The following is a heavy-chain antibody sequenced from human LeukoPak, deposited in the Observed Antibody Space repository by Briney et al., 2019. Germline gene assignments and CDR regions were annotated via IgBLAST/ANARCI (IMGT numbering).Heavy chain of an antibody. V-gene: IGHV4-31*03. J-gene: IGHJ3*02. CDR2: IYYSGST. Sequence: SQTLSLTCTVSGGSISSGGYYWSWIRQHPGKGLEWIGYIYYSGSTYHNPSLKSRVTISVDTSKNQFSLKLSSVTAADTAVYYCARESYCSGGRCYSIANDAFDIWGQGTMVTVSS. CDR3: ARESYCSGGRCYSIANDAFDI. CDR1: GGSISSGGYY. D-gene: IGHD2-15*01.